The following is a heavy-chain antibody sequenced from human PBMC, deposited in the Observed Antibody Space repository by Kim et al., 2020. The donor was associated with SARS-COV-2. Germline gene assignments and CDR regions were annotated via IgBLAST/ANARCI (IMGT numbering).Heavy chain of an antibody. Sequence: SQTLSLTCAISGDSVSINSAAWNWIRQSPSRGLEWLGRTYYRSKWYNDYAVSVKSRITLNPDTSKNQFSLQLNSVTPEDTAVYYCARDNIGEVRGAAGDFDSWGQGTLVTVSS. CDR2: TYYRSKWYN. J-gene: IGHJ4*02. D-gene: IGHD6-13*01. V-gene: IGHV6-1*01. CDR1: GDSVSINSAA. CDR3: ARDNIGEVRGAAGDFDS.